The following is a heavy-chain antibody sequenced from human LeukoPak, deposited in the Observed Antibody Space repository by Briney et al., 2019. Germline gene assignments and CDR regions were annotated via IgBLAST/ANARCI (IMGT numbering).Heavy chain of an antibody. D-gene: IGHD2-2*01. CDR3: ARQNYCSSTSCYAFDY. J-gene: IGHJ4*02. V-gene: IGHV4-59*01. CDR1: GGSISSYY. Sequence: SETLSLTCTVSGGSISSYYWSWIRQPPGKGLEWIGYIYYSGSTNYNPSLKSRVTISVDTSKNQFSLKLSSVTAADTAVYYCARQNYCSSTSCYAFDYWGQGTLVTVSS. CDR2: IYYSGST.